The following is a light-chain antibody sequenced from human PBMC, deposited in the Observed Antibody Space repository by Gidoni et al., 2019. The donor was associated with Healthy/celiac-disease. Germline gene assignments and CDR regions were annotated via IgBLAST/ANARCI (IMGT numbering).Light chain of an antibody. CDR2: KAS. Sequence: QSPSTLSASVGDRVTITCRASQSISSWLAWYQQKPGKAPKLLIYKASSLESGVPSRFSGSGSGTEFTLTISSLQPDDFATYYCQQYNSYLWTFGQGTKVEIK. CDR1: QSISSW. J-gene: IGKJ1*01. V-gene: IGKV1-5*03. CDR3: QQYNSYLWT.